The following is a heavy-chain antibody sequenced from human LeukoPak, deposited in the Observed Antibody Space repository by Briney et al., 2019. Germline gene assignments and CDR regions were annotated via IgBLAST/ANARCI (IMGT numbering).Heavy chain of an antibody. CDR1: GYTFTGYY. CDR3: ARVSPESGAGRVTEFDY. CDR2: INPNSGGT. V-gene: IGHV1-2*02. J-gene: IGHJ4*02. Sequence: GASVKVSCKASGYTFTGYYMHWVRQAPGQGLEWMGWINPNSGGTNYAQKFQGRVTMTRDTSISTAYMELSRLRSDDTAVYYCARVSPESGAGRVTEFDYWGQGTLVTVSS. D-gene: IGHD6-19*01.